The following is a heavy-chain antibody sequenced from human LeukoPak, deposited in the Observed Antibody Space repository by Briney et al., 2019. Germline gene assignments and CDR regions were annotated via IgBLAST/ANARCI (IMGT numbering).Heavy chain of an antibody. CDR2: IIPVFGTA. D-gene: IGHD3-22*01. CDR1: GGTFSSYT. J-gene: IGHJ4*02. Sequence: SVKVSCKASGGTFSSYTINWVRQAPGQGLEWMGGIIPVFGTANYVQKFQGRVTITADKSTSTAYMELSSLRSEDTAVYYCARDAPRGIYYDSSGYYSDYYFDYWGQGTLVTVSS. CDR3: ARDAPRGIYYDSSGYYSDYYFDY. V-gene: IGHV1-69*06.